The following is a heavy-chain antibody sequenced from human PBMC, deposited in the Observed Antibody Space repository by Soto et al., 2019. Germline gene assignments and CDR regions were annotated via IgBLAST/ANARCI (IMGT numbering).Heavy chain of an antibody. V-gene: IGHV4-59*02. CDR3: ARSRYDTTGFAXDP. D-gene: IGHD3-22*01. J-gene: IGHJ5*02. Sequence: ETLSLTCTVSGASVSSGYWSWIRQPPGKGLEWIGFMYFGGSFNYNPSLTSRVTISVDASKNQFSLKVTSVTAADTAVYYCARSRYDTTGFAXDPWGQGILVTVSS. CDR2: MYFGGSF. CDR1: GASVSSGY.